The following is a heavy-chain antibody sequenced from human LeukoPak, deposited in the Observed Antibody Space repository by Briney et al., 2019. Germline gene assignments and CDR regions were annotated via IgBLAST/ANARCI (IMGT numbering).Heavy chain of an antibody. J-gene: IGHJ5*02. CDR2: INAGNGNT. V-gene: IGHV1-3*01. CDR3: ARGRYCSSPSCYKPTIPRFDP. Sequence: GASVKVSCTASGYTFTSYAMHWVRQAPGQRLEWMGWINAGNGNTKHSQKFQGRVTITRDTSANTAYMEVSSLRSEDTAVYYCARGRYCSSPSCYKPTIPRFDPWGQGTLVTVSS. CDR1: GYTFTSYA. D-gene: IGHD2-2*02.